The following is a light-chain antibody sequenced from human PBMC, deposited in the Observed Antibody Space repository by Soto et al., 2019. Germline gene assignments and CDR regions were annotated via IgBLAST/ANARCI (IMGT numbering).Light chain of an antibody. V-gene: IGKV1-39*01. Sequence: DIQFTQSPSFLSASVGDRATLTCRASQGITTYLNWYQQPSGEAHKLLTYAAARLQTGVPSRFTGSGSGTDVTLTISSLQPEDFPTYYCQQAYGPPPTFGQATK. CDR3: QQAYGPPPT. CDR1: QGITTY. CDR2: AAA. J-gene: IGKJ1*01.